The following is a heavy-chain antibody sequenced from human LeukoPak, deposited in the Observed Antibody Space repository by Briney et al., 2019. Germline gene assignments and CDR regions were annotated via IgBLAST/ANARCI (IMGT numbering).Heavy chain of an antibody. D-gene: IGHD2-2*01. J-gene: IGHJ5*02. CDR2: ISSSGSTI. CDR3: ARAVVAAAANWFDP. Sequence: GGSLRLSCAASGFTFSDYYMSWLRQAPGKGLEGVSYISSSGSTIYYADSVKGRFTISRDNAKNSLYLQMNRLRAEDTAVYYCARAVVAAAANWFDPWGQGTLVTVSS. CDR1: GFTFSDYY. V-gene: IGHV3-11*01.